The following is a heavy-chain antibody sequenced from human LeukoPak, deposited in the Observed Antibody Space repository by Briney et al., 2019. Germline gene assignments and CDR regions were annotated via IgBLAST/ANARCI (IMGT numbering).Heavy chain of an antibody. D-gene: IGHD6-19*01. CDR3: ARGQQWVDY. J-gene: IGHJ4*02. CDR1: GYTLTSYY. V-gene: IGHV1-46*01. CDR2: INSSGGST. Sequence: ASVKVSCKTSGYTLTSYYIHWVRQAPGQGREWMGLINSSGGSTAYSQRFQGRVTMTRDTSTSTVYMELSSLRSEDTAVYYCARGQQWVDYWGQGTLVAVSS.